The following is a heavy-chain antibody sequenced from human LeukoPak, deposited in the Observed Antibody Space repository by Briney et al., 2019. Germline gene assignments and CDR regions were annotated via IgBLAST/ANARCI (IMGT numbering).Heavy chain of an antibody. CDR1: GFTFNSYG. D-gene: IGHD6-6*01. V-gene: IGHV3-30*18. CDR2: ISYDGSNE. J-gene: IGHJ2*01. CDR3: AKSLGQLVFGWYFDL. Sequence: GGSLRLSCAASGFTFNSYGIHWVRQAPGKGLEWVAVISYDGSNEYYADSVKGRFTISRDNSKNTLYLQMNRLRAEDTAVYYCAKSLGQLVFGWYFDLWGRGTLVTVSS.